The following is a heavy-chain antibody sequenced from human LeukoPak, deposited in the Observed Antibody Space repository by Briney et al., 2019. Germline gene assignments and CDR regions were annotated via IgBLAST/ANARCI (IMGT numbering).Heavy chain of an antibody. J-gene: IGHJ6*03. Sequence: SETLSLTCTVSGGSISSYYWSWIRQPAGKGLEWIGRIYTSGSTNYNPSLKSRVTMSVDTSKNQFSLKLSSVTAADTAVYYCARGGEGYSSSSRYYYYYMDVWGKGTTVTVSS. V-gene: IGHV4-4*07. CDR1: GGSISSYY. CDR2: IYTSGST. D-gene: IGHD6-6*01. CDR3: ARGGEGYSSSSRYYYYYMDV.